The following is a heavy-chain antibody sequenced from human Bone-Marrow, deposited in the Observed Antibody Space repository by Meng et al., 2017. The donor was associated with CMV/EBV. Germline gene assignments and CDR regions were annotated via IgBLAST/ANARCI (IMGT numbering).Heavy chain of an antibody. J-gene: IGHJ6*02. CDR1: GFTFSSYA. Sequence: GESLKISCAASGFTFSSYAMSWVRQAPGKGLEWVSYISSSGSTIYYADSVKGRFTISRDNAKNSLYLQMNSLRAEDTAVYYCARDSREVGAMLGYYYYGMDVWGQGTTVTVSS. D-gene: IGHD1-26*01. CDR3: ARDSREVGAMLGYYYYGMDV. CDR2: ISSSGSTI. V-gene: IGHV3-48*04.